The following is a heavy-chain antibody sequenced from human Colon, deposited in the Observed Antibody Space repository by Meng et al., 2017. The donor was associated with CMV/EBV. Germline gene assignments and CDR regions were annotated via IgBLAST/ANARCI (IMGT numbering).Heavy chain of an antibody. CDR3: AKDYSSGWYGGHYYYYYYGMDV. V-gene: IGHV3-9*01. D-gene: IGHD6-19*01. Sequence: GGSLRLSCAASGFTFDDYAMHWVRQAPGKGLEWVSGISWNSGSIGYAVSVKCRFTISRDNAKNALYLQMNSLRAEDTALYYCAKDYSSGWYGGHYYYYYYGMDVWGQGTTVTVSS. J-gene: IGHJ6*02. CDR1: GFTFDDYA. CDR2: ISWNSGSI.